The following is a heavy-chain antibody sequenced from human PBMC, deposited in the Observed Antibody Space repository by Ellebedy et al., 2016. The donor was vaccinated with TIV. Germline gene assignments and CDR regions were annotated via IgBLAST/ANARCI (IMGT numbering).Heavy chain of an antibody. D-gene: IGHD6-13*01. CDR2: IYYSGST. Sequence: MPSETLSLTCTVSGGSISSYYWSWIRQPPGKGLEWIGYIYYSGSTNYNPSLKSRVTISVDTSKNQFSLKLSSVTAADTAVYYCARKYSSSYLGFDPWGQGTLVTVSS. CDR1: GGSISSYY. CDR3: ARKYSSSYLGFDP. J-gene: IGHJ5*02. V-gene: IGHV4-59*01.